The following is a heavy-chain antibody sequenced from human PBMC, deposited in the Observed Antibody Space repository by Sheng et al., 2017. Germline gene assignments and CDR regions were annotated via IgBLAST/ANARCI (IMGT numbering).Heavy chain of an antibody. CDR3: AKDRPYESGGYYFDY. Sequence: EVQLLESGGGLVQPGESLRLSCAASGFTFNSYAMTWVRQAPGKVLEWVSLISTTGSTFYAASVKGRFTISRDNSKNTLFLQMNSLRVEDTAVYYCAKDRPYESGGYYFDYWGQGTLVTVSS. D-gene: IGHD3-22*01. J-gene: IGHJ4*02. V-gene: IGHV3-23*01. CDR1: GFTFNSYA. CDR2: ISTTGST.